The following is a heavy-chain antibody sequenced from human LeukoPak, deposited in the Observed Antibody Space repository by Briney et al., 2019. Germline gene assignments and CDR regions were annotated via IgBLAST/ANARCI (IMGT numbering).Heavy chain of an antibody. V-gene: IGHV4-59*11. J-gene: IGHJ4*02. Sequence: SETLSLTCTVSGGSISSHYWIWTRQAPGKGLEWIGYIYYSGSTNYNPSLRSRVTMSADTSKNQFSLKLSSVTAADRAVYYCSRLLYYSGSGNFDFWGQGILVTVSS. CDR1: GGSISSHY. CDR2: IYYSGST. CDR3: SRLLYYSGSGNFDF. D-gene: IGHD3-10*01.